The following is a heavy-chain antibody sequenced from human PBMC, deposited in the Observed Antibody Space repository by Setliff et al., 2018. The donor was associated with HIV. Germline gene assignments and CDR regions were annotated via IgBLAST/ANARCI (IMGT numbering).Heavy chain of an antibody. CDR2: ITDTGHT. V-gene: IGHV4-34*01. Sequence: PSETLSLTCTVYGGSLTHYYWTWIRQPPGGGLEWIGEITDTGHTNYNSSLQSRVTISLDTSRKQFSLKLTSVTASDAAVYYCARAPSCIGSNCIFYYYYYYGLDVWGHGTTVTAP. CDR3: ARAPSCIGSNCIFYYYYYYGLDV. D-gene: IGHD2-15*01. J-gene: IGHJ6*02. CDR1: GGSLTHYY.